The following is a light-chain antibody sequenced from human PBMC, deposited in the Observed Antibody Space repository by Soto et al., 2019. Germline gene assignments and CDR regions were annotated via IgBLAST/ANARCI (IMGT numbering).Light chain of an antibody. CDR1: SGHSSYA. J-gene: IGLJ1*01. Sequence: QPVLTQSPSASASLGASVKLTCTLSSGHSSYAIAWHQQQPEKVPRYLMKLNSDGSHSKGDGIPDRFSGSSSGAERYLIISSLQSEDEADYYCQTWGTGIHVFGTGTKLTVL. CDR3: QTWGTGIHV. CDR2: LNSDGSH. V-gene: IGLV4-69*01.